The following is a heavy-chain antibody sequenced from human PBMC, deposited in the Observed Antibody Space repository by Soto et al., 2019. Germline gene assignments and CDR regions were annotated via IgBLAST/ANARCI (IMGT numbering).Heavy chain of an antibody. J-gene: IGHJ5*02. CDR3: ATGRGYSYGYEP. D-gene: IGHD5-18*01. V-gene: IGHV1-3*01. Sequence: ASVKVSCKASGYTFTRYTVHWVRQAPGQRLEWMGWINADNGNTKYSQKFQDRVTFTRDTSADTAYMELSSLRSEDTAVYYCATGRGYSYGYEPWGQGTLVTVSS. CDR1: GYTFTRYT. CDR2: INADNGNT.